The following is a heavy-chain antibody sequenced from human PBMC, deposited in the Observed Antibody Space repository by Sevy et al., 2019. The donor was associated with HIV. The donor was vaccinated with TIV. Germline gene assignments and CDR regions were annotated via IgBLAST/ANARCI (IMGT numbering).Heavy chain of an antibody. D-gene: IGHD1-7*01. CDR2: IYESGST. Sequence: SETLSLTCTVSGGSISSNFWSWIRQPPGKGLEWIGYIYESGSTNYNPSLKSRVSISSDTSKNQFSLKLNSVTAADTAVYYCARTNWNYGGGYFDCWVQGALVTVSS. CDR3: ARTNWNYGGGYFDC. J-gene: IGHJ4*02. CDR1: GGSISSNF. V-gene: IGHV4-59*12.